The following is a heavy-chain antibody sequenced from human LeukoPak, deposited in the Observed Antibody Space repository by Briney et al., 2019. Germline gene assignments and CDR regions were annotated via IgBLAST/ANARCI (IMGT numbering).Heavy chain of an antibody. J-gene: IGHJ4*02. CDR1: GGSISSSSYY. D-gene: IGHD6-13*01. Sequence: KTSETLSLTCTVSGGSISSSSYYWGWIRLPPGKGLEWIGSIYYSGSTYYNPSLKSRVTISVDTSKNQFSLKLSSVTAADTAVYYCARVYSSSWYQPSNWSDYWGQGTLVTVSS. CDR2: IYYSGST. CDR3: ARVYSSSWYQPSNWSDY. V-gene: IGHV4-39*01.